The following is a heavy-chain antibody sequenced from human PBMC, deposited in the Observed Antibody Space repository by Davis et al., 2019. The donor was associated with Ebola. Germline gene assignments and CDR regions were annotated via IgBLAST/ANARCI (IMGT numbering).Heavy chain of an antibody. V-gene: IGHV1-18*01. D-gene: IGHD2-2*03. CDR3: ARDGSATAPRSMWTFPDP. CDR1: GYTFTSYG. Sequence: ASVKVSCKASGYTFTSYGISWVRQAPGQGLEWMGWISAYNGNTNYAQKLQGRVTMTTDTSTSTAYMELRSLRSDDTAVYYCARDGSATAPRSMWTFPDPWGQGTLVTVSS. CDR2: ISAYNGNT. J-gene: IGHJ5*02.